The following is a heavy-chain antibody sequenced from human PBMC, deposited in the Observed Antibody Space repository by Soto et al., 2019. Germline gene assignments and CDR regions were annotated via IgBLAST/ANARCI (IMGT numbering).Heavy chain of an antibody. CDR1: GFIFSTSW. J-gene: IGHJ5*02. CDR3: ARGISRSPWLVP. V-gene: IGHV3-74*01. Sequence: GSVRLSCRTSGFIFSTSWMHWVRHAPGKGLLWVSNVNSDESSSAYADPVKGRFTISRDNAKNTLYLQMNSLRVEDTAIYYCARGISRSPWLVPSRQGTLVSVSS. D-gene: IGHD6-13*01. CDR2: VNSDESSS.